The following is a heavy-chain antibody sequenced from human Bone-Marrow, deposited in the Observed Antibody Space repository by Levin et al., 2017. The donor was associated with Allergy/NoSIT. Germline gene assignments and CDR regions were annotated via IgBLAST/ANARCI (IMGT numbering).Heavy chain of an antibody. J-gene: IGHJ6*03. D-gene: IGHD4-11*01. Sequence: ASVKVSCAASGPILSDYAMNWVRQAPGKGLEWVSGMSGSGGSTYYADSVKGRFTISRDYSKSTVFLQMNSLRAEDTAVYYCAKAGTTVMVNYYYMDVWGTGTTVTVSS. CDR2: MSGSGGST. CDR3: AKAGTTVMVNYYYMDV. V-gene: IGHV3-23*01. CDR1: GPILSDYA.